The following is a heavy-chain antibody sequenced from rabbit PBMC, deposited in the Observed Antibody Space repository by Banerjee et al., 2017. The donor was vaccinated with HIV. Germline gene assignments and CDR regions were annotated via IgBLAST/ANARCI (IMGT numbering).Heavy chain of an antibody. CDR1: GIDFSSYG. CDR2: IYAGSGST. D-gene: IGHD1-1*01. V-gene: IGHV1S45*01. J-gene: IGHJ6*01. Sequence: QEQLVESGGGLVTLGGSLKLSCKASGIDFSSYGISWVRQAPGKGLEWIACIYAGSGSTYYASWAKGRFTISKTSSTTVTLQMTSLTAADTATYFCARGYASSGGYYPWGPGTLVTVS. CDR3: ARGYASSGGYYP.